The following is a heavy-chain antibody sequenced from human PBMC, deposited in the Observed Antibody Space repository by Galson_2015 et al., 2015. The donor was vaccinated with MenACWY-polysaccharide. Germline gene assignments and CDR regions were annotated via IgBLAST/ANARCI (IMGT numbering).Heavy chain of an antibody. Sequence: SVKVSCKASGYTFTSYAMHWVRQAPGQRLEWMGWINAGNGNTKYSQKFQGRVTITRDTSASTAYMELSSLRSEDTAVYYCARSKCGDYGDFDYWGQRALVTVSS. D-gene: IGHD4-17*01. J-gene: IGHJ4*02. V-gene: IGHV1-3*01. CDR2: INAGNGNT. CDR3: ARSKCGDYGDFDY. CDR1: GYTFTSYA.